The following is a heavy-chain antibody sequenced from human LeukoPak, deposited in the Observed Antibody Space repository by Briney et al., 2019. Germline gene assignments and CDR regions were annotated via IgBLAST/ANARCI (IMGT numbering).Heavy chain of an antibody. D-gene: IGHD6-25*01. J-gene: IGHJ4*02. CDR3: AKGLAAGSQYFDY. V-gene: IGHV3-23*01. Sequence: QPGGSLRLSCAASGFTFSTYGMSWVRQAPGKGLEWVSAVGSDGINTAYADSVKGRFTISRDNSKNTLYLQLNSLRAEDTAVYYCAKGLAAGSQYFDYWGQGTLVTVSS. CDR1: GFTFSTYG. CDR2: VGSDGINT.